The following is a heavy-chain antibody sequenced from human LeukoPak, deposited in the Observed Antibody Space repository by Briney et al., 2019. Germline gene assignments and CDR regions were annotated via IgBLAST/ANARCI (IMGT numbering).Heavy chain of an antibody. CDR1: GFTFSGYA. Sequence: PGGSLRLSCAASGFTFSGYAMNWVRQAPGKGLEWVSAISGSGGSTYYADSVKGRFTISRDNSKNTLYLQTNSLRAEDTAVYYCASSSGWYYQPPYYYYGMDVWGQGTTVTVSS. CDR3: ASSSGWYYQPPYYYYGMDV. V-gene: IGHV3-23*01. J-gene: IGHJ6*02. CDR2: ISGSGGST. D-gene: IGHD6-19*01.